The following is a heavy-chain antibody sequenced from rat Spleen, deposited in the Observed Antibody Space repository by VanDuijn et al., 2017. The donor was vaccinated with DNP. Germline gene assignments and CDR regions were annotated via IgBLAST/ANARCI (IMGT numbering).Heavy chain of an antibody. CDR2: ISNTGDHT. CDR3: AREYPWAHYFDY. J-gene: IGHJ2*01. V-gene: IGHV5-31*01. CDR1: GFTFNNYW. D-gene: IGHD1-4*01. Sequence: EVQLVESGGGLVQPGRSLKLSCVASGFTFNNYWMNWVRQAPGRGLEWVASISNTGDHTYYSDSVKGRFTISRDNAKNTLYLQMDSLRSEDTATYYCAREYPWAHYFDYWGQGVMVTVSS.